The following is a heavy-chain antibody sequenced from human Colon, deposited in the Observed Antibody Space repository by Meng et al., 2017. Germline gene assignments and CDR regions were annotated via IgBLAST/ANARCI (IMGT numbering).Heavy chain of an antibody. CDR2: IYYSGST. CDR3: ARDRKHYGERGWFDP. D-gene: IGHD4-17*01. Sequence: QWKLRGPVPALVQPSQTLSPPCTFSGGSISSVDYYWSWIRHPPGKGLEWIGYIYYSGSTYSNASLKSRVTISIDRSKNQFSLKLSSVTAADTAVYYCARDRKHYGERGWFDPWGQGTLVTVSS. V-gene: IGHV4-30-4*01. CDR1: GGSISSVDYY. J-gene: IGHJ5*02.